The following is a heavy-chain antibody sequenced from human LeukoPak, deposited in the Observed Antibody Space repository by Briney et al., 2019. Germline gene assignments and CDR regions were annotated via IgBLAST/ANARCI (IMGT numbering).Heavy chain of an antibody. CDR3: ARDLRPGNGYNLRY. V-gene: IGHV3-33*01. J-gene: IGHJ4*02. CDR2: IWYDGSNK. Sequence: GGSLRLSCAASGFTFSSYCMHWVRQAPGKGLEWVAVIWYDGSNKYYADSVKGRFTISRDNSKNTLYLHMTSLRAEDTAVYYCARDLRPGNGYNLRYWGQGTLVTVSS. D-gene: IGHD5-24*01. CDR1: GFTFSSYC.